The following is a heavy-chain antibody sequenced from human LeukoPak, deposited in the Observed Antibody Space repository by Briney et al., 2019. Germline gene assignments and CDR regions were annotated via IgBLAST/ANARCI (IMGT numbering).Heavy chain of an antibody. J-gene: IGHJ5*02. V-gene: IGHV3-23*01. CDR2: ISGSGGST. D-gene: IGHD2-15*01. Sequence: GGSLRLSCAASSFTFSSYAMSWVRQAPGKGLEWVSAISGSGGSTYYADSAKGRFTISRDNSKNTLYLQMNSLRADDTAVYYCANSPCSGCSCYSLFGWFDPWGQGTLVTVSS. CDR1: SFTFSSYA. CDR3: ANSPCSGCSCYSLFGWFDP.